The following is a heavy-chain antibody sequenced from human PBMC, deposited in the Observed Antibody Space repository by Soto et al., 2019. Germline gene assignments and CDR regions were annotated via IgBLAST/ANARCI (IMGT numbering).Heavy chain of an antibody. CDR2: INPNSSGT. CDR1: GYSLRGNY. V-gene: IGHV1-2*02. D-gene: IGHD3-16*01. CDR3: ARVTTLVGMDV. Sequence: ASVKVSCKASGYSLRGNYIHWVRQAPGQGLEWMGWINPNSSGTVYAQKFQGRVTITADESTSTAYMELSSLRSEDTAVYYCARVTTLVGMDVWGQGTTVTVSS. J-gene: IGHJ6*02.